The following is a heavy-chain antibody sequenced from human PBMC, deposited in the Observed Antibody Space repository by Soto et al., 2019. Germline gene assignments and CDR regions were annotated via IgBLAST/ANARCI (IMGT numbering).Heavy chain of an antibody. CDR2: IYYSGST. CDR3: ARDPRSGYDSSGYYYTGAFDI. CDR1: GGSISSGGYY. Sequence: QVQLQESGPGLVKPSQTLSLTCTVSGGSISSGGYYWSWIRQHPGKGLEWIGYIYYSGSTYYNPSLKSRVTISVDTSKNQFSLKLSSVTAADTAVYYCARDPRSGYDSSGYYYTGAFDIWGQGTMVTASS. V-gene: IGHV4-31*03. D-gene: IGHD3-22*01. J-gene: IGHJ3*02.